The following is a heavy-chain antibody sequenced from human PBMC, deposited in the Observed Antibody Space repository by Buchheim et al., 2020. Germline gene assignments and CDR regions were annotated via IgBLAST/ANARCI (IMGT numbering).Heavy chain of an antibody. CDR1: GGSISSYY. D-gene: IGHD6-13*01. J-gene: IGHJ5*02. V-gene: IGHV4-59*01. CDR2: IYYSGST. Sequence: QVQLQESGPGLVKPSETLSLTCTVSGGSISSYYWSWIRQPPGKGLEWIGDIYYSGSTNYNPPLKSRVTISVDTSKNQFSHKLSSVTAADTAVYYCARGYSSSWYASVINWFDPWGQGTL. CDR3: ARGYSSSWYASVINWFDP.